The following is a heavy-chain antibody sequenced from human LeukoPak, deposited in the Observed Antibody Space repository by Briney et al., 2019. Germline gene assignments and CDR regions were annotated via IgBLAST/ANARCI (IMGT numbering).Heavy chain of an antibody. J-gene: IGHJ5*02. CDR3: ARSRAARYLGFDP. Sequence: SETLSPTCAVYGGSFSGYYWSWIRQPPGKGLEWIGEINHSGSTNYNPSLKSRVTISVDTSKNQFSLKLSSVTAADTAVYYCARSRAARYLGFDPWGQGTLVTVSS. CDR2: INHSGST. V-gene: IGHV4-34*01. D-gene: IGHD6-6*01. CDR1: GGSFSGYY.